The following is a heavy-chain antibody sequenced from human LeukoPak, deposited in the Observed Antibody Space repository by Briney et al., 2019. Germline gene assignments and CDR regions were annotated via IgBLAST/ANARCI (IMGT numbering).Heavy chain of an antibody. CDR3: ARGRRGGDSMIRGLDY. CDR1: GGSISSADYY. J-gene: IGHJ4*02. CDR2: IYYSGST. V-gene: IGHV4-30-4*01. Sequence: SETLSLTCTVSGGSISSADYYWSWIRQPPGKGLEWIVYIYYSGSTYYNPSLKSRLTISVDTSKNQFSLKLSSVTAADTAVYYCARGRRGGDSMIRGLDYWGQGTLVTVSS. D-gene: IGHD3-10*01.